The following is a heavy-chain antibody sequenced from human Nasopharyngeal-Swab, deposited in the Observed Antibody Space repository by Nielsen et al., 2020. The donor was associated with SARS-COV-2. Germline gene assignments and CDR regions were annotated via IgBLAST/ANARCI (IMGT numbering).Heavy chain of an antibody. Sequence: SGPTLVKPTQTLTLTCSFSGFSFTTSGMTVGWIRQPPGKALAWRALISWNDYKRYKPSLESRLTIANDTSKTWVVLTITNVDPADTATYFCTQYNSDRRNFALWGSGTLVAVSS. D-gene: IGHD3-22*01. CDR2: ISWNDYK. CDR1: GFSFTTSGMT. J-gene: IGHJ2*01. V-gene: IGHV2-5*01. CDR3: TQYNSDRRNFAL.